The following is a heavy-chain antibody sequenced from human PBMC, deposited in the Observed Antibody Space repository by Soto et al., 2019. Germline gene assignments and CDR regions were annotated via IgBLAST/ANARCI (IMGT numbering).Heavy chain of an antibody. Sequence: SVKVSCKASGVTFSSYAISWVRPAPLQGPEWMVGLIPIFGTANYAQKFQGRVTITAEESTSTAYMQLSSLRSEDTAVYYCARTDLEYDSSGYSPFDYWGQGTLVTVSS. CDR1: GVTFSSYA. D-gene: IGHD3-22*01. J-gene: IGHJ4*02. CDR3: ARTDLEYDSSGYSPFDY. V-gene: IGHV1-69*13. CDR2: LIPIFGTA.